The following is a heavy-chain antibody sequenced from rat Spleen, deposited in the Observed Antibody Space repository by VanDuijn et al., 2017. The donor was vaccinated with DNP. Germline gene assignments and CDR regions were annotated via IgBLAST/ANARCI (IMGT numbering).Heavy chain of an antibody. CDR1: GFTLSDYY. CDR2: IPSSGGRT. J-gene: IGHJ3*01. V-gene: IGHV5-27*01. D-gene: IGHD1-1*01. Sequence: EVQLVESGGDLVQPGGSLKLSCAASGFTLSDYYMAWVRQAPTKGLEWVASIPSSGGRTYYPDSVKGRFTISRDTAKNTLYLQMNSLRSEDTATYYCTIYFYSGDNWFGYWGQGTLVTVSS. CDR3: TIYFYSGDNWFGY.